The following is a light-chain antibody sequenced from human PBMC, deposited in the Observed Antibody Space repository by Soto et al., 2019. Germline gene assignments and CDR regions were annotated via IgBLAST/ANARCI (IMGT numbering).Light chain of an antibody. CDR2: DAS. J-gene: IGKJ4*02. V-gene: IGKV3-11*01. Sequence: EIVLTQSPATLSLSPGERATLSCRASQSVSNYLAWYQQKPGQAPRLLIYDASNRATGIPARFSGSGSGTDFTLNISSLEPEDFAGDYCQQRSNWPPLTFGGGTKVQLK. CDR1: QSVSNY. CDR3: QQRSNWPPLT.